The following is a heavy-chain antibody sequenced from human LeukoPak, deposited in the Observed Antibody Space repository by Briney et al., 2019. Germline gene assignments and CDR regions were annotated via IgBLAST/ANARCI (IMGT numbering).Heavy chain of an antibody. CDR1: GGTFSSYA. Sequence: ASVKVSCKASGGTFSSYAISWVRQAPGQGLEWMRGIIPIFGTANYAQKFQGRVTITADESTSTAYMELSSLRSEDTAVYYCASSGDGYNYLQDDYWGQGTLVTVFS. CDR3: ASSGDGYNYLQDDY. V-gene: IGHV1-69*13. J-gene: IGHJ4*02. CDR2: IIPIFGTA. D-gene: IGHD5-24*01.